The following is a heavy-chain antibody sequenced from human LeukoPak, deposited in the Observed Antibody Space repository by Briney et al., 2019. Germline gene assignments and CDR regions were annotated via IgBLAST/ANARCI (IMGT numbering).Heavy chain of an antibody. CDR3: ASSPGTMIVALDY. Sequence: GASVKVSCKASGYTFTGYYMHWVRQAPGQGLEWMGCINPNSGGTKYAQKFQGRVTMTRDTSISTAYMELSRLRSDDTAVYYCASSPGTMIVALDYWGQGTLVTVSS. J-gene: IGHJ4*02. D-gene: IGHD3-22*01. CDR1: GYTFTGYY. CDR2: INPNSGGT. V-gene: IGHV1-2*02.